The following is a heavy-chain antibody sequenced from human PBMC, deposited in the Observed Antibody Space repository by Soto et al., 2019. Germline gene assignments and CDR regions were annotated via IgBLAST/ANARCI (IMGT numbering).Heavy chain of an antibody. J-gene: IGHJ6*02. Sequence: PGGSLRLSCGASAFTFSSYEMNWVRQAPGKGLEWISYISSSGSTIYYADSVKGRLTTSRDNAKNSLYLQMNSLRAEDTAIYYCARDILLSWSWVYGMDVWGQGTKVTVYS. CDR3: ARDILLSWSWVYGMDV. D-gene: IGHD3-10*01. CDR2: ISSSGSTI. CDR1: AFTFSSYE. V-gene: IGHV3-48*03.